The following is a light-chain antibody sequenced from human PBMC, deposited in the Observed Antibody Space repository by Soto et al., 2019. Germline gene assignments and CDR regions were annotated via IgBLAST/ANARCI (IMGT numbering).Light chain of an antibody. Sequence: DIVMTQSPDSLAVSLGERVTINCKSSQSVLSSSNNKNYLAWYQQKPGQPPKLLIHWASTRESGVPDRFSGSGSGTDFTLTISRLQAEDVAVYYCQQYYSTRTFGQGTKLEIK. CDR2: WAS. CDR1: QSVLSSSNNKNY. V-gene: IGKV4-1*01. J-gene: IGKJ2*01. CDR3: QQYYSTRT.